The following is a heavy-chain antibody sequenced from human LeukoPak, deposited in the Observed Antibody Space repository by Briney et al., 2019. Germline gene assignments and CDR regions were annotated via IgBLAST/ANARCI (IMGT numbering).Heavy chain of an antibody. CDR3: ARSPSGYRFDS. V-gene: IGHV4-61*01. D-gene: IGHD3-22*01. J-gene: IGHJ4*02. CDR1: GGSVNRGTFF. Sequence: SETLSLTCAVSGGSVNRGTFFWTWIRQPPGKGLEWIGYISNSGSTNYNPSLTSQVTISSDTSKTQFSLRLTSVTAADTAVYYCARSPSGYRFDSWGQGTLVTVSS. CDR2: ISNSGST.